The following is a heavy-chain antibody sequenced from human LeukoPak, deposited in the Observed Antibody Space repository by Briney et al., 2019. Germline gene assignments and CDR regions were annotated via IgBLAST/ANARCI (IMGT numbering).Heavy chain of an antibody. V-gene: IGHV3-23*01. CDR3: AKDREYSGSYRPGPTRYYYGMDV. CDR1: GFTFSSYA. J-gene: IGHJ6*02. Sequence: GALRLSCAASGFTFSSYAMSWVRQAPGKGLERVSGISGTGGNTYYADSVKGRFTISRDNSKNTLYLQMNSLRAEDTAVFYCAKDREYSGSYRPGPTRYYYGMDVWGQGTTVTVSS. CDR2: ISGTGGNT. D-gene: IGHD1-26*01.